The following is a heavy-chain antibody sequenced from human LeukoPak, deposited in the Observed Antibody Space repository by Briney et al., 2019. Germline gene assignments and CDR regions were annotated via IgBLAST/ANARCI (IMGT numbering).Heavy chain of an antibody. V-gene: IGHV5-51*01. CDR3: ARHLDDSSGYYYRTMYYFDY. J-gene: IGHJ4*02. CDR2: VSPGDSDT. D-gene: IGHD3-22*01. CDR1: GYSFTTYR. Sequence: PGESLKISCKGSGYSFTTYRIGWVRQMPGKGLEWVGVVSPGDSDTRYSPSFQGQVTISADKSIGTAYLQWSSLKASDTAMYYCARHLDDSSGYYYRTMYYFDYWGQGTLVTVSS.